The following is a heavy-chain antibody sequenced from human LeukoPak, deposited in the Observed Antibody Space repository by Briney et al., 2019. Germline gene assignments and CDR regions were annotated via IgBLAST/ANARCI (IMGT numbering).Heavy chain of an antibody. CDR1: GDSVTSGTFY. J-gene: IGHJ5*02. CDR2: VYYTEST. D-gene: IGHD3-10*01. V-gene: IGHV4-39*01. Sequence: SETLSLTCTVSGDSVTSGTFYWAWLRQPPGKGLGWFATVYYTESTYYNPSLKSRVTMSSDTSKNQFSLQLRSVVAPDTALYYCARHSGSGSLSRPFDPWGQGTLVTVSS. CDR3: ARHSGSGSLSRPFDP.